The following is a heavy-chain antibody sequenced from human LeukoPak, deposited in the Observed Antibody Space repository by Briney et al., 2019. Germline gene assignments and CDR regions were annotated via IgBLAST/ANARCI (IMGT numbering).Heavy chain of an antibody. CDR3: ARDVTAGSDAFDI. CDR2: IIPILGIA. J-gene: IGHJ3*02. D-gene: IGHD2-21*02. Sequence: SVKVSCKASGGTFSSYAISWVRQAPGQGLEWMGRIIPILGIANYAQKFQGRVTITADKSTSTAYMELSSLRSEDTAVYYCARDVTAGSDAFDIWGQGTVVTVSS. V-gene: IGHV1-69*04. CDR1: GGTFSSYA.